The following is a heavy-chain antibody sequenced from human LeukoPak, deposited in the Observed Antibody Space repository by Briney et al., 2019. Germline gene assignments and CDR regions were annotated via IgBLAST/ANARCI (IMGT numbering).Heavy chain of an antibody. Sequence: PGGSLRLSCAASGVSFSSDYMSWVRQAPGKGLECVSLLYSGGSSHYTGSVKGRFTISRDKSKNMVFLQMNSLRAEDTAVYFCARSKTGSYARPFDYWGQGTLVTVSS. J-gene: IGHJ4*02. CDR2: LYSGGSS. D-gene: IGHD1-26*01. CDR3: ARSKTGSYARPFDY. CDR1: GVSFSSDY. V-gene: IGHV3-66*01.